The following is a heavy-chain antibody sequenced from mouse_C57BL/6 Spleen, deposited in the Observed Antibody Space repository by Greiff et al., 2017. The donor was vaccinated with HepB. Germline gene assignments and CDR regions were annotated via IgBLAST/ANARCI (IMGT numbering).Heavy chain of an antibody. CDR1: GFSLTSYG. CDR3: ATDGYYADYAMDY. J-gene: IGHJ4*01. V-gene: IGHV2-6*03. CDR2: IWSDGST. D-gene: IGHD2-3*01. Sequence: VQLQESGPGLVAPSQSLSITCTVSGFSLTSYGVHWVRQPPGKGLEWLVVIWSDGSTTYNSALKSRLSISKDNSKSQVFLKMYSLQTDDTAMYYCATDGYYADYAMDYWGQGTSVTVSS.